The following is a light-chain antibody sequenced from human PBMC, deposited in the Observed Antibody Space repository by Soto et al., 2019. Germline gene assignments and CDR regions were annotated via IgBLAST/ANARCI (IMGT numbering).Light chain of an antibody. CDR2: GAS. V-gene: IGKV3-15*01. Sequence: DIVMTQSPGTLSLSPGERATLSCRASQSVNSNLAWYQQKPGQAPRLLIYGASTRAAGIPARFSGGGSGTEFTLTISSLQSEDFAVYYCQQYNKWPLAFGQGTKVEIK. CDR3: QQYNKWPLA. J-gene: IGKJ1*01. CDR1: QSVNSN.